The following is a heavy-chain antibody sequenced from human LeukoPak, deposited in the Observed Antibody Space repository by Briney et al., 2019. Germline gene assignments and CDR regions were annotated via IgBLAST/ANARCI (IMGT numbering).Heavy chain of an antibody. Sequence: SETLSLTCTVSGGSISSGSYYWRWIRQPAGEGLEWIGRIYTSGSTNYNPSLNSRVPISVDTSKNQLSLKLSSVTAADTAVYYCARVCCTDSSGYYYGPDYWGQGTLVTVSS. V-gene: IGHV4-61*02. J-gene: IGHJ4*02. CDR3: ARVCCTDSSGYYYGPDY. CDR2: IYTSGST. D-gene: IGHD3-22*01. CDR1: GGSISSGSYY.